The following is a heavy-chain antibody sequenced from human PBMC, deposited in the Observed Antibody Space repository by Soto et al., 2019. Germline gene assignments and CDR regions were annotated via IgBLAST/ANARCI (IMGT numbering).Heavy chain of an antibody. V-gene: IGHV3-15*01. Sequence: GGSLRLSCAASGFTFSNAWMSWVRQAPGKGLEWVGRIKSKTDGGTTDYAAPVKGRFTISRDDSKNTLYLQMNSLKTEDTAVYYCTTGWDTIVDGTLEPFDYWGQGTLVTVSS. J-gene: IGHJ4*02. D-gene: IGHD2-15*01. CDR1: GFTFSNAW. CDR2: IKSKTDGGTT. CDR3: TTGWDTIVDGTLEPFDY.